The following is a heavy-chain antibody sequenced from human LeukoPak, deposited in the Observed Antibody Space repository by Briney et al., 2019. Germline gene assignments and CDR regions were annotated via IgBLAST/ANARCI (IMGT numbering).Heavy chain of an antibody. J-gene: IGHJ4*02. Sequence: TGGSLRLSCAASGFTFSSYGMQWVRQAPGKGLEWVAVISHDGTVQHYADSVKGRFTISRDNSDNTLYLQMNSLRDEDTAMYYCAKEGTRMASPYFDYWGQGTLITVSS. CDR1: GFTFSSYG. CDR3: AKEGTRMASPYFDY. D-gene: IGHD2-8*01. CDR2: ISHDGTVQ. V-gene: IGHV3-30*18.